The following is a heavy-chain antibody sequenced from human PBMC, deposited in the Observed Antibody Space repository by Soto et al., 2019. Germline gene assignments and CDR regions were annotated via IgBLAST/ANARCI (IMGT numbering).Heavy chain of an antibody. Sequence: QVQLQESGPGLVKPSQTLSLTCTVSGGSISSGGYDWSWIRQHPGKGLEWIGYIYYSGSTYYNPSLKSRVTISVDTSKNQFSLKLSSVTAADTAVYYSARDLRFRGFYGIDVWGQGTTVTVSS. CDR2: IYYSGST. J-gene: IGHJ6*02. CDR3: ARDLRFRGFYGIDV. CDR1: GGSISSGGYD. D-gene: IGHD3-10*01. V-gene: IGHV4-31*03.